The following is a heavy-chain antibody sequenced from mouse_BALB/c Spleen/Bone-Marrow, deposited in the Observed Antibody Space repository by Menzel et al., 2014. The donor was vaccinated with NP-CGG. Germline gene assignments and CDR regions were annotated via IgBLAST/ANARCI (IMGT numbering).Heavy chain of an antibody. CDR3: ASYYYGSYGFAY. CDR1: GFNIEDTY. V-gene: IGHV14-3*02. J-gene: IGHJ3*01. CDR2: IDPANGNT. D-gene: IGHD1-1*01. Sequence: VQLQQSGAELVKPGASVKLSCTASGFNIEDTYMHWVKQRPEQGLEWIGRIDPANGNTKYDPKFQGKATITADTSSNTAYLQLSSLTSEDTAVYYCASYYYGSYGFAYWGQGTLVTVSA.